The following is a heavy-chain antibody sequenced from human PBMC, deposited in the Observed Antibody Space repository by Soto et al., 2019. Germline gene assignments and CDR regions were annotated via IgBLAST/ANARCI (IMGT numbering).Heavy chain of an antibody. J-gene: IGHJ4*02. Sequence: EVQLVESGGGLVQPGGSLRLSCAASGFSFNNHNMHWVRQAPGKGLEWISYISTSGSYIYYADSVEGRFTISRDNAKNSLYLQMNSLRAEDTAVYYCARSGNYRLDCWGQGTVVTVSS. V-gene: IGHV3-48*01. CDR1: GFSFNNHN. D-gene: IGHD1-26*01. CDR3: ARSGNYRLDC. CDR2: ISTSGSYI.